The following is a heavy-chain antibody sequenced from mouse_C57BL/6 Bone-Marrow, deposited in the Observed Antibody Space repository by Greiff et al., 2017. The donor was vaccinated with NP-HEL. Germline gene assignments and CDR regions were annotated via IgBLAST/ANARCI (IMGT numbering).Heavy chain of an antibody. CDR3: ARYTIIAPYYYAMDY. D-gene: IGHD2-12*01. CDR1: GYTFTSYW. Sequence: QVQLQQSGAELVKPGASVKMSCKASGYTFTSYWITWVKQRPGQGLEWIGDIYPGSGSTNYNEKFKSKATLTVDTSSSTAYMQLSSLTSEDSAVYYCARYTIIAPYYYAMDYWGQGNSHTVSS. CDR2: IYPGSGST. J-gene: IGHJ4*01. V-gene: IGHV1-55*01.